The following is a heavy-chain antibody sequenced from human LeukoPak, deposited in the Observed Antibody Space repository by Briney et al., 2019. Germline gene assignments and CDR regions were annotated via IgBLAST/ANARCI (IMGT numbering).Heavy chain of an antibody. CDR1: GGSISSYY. Sequence: TSETLSLTCTVSGGSISSYYWSWIRQPPGKGLEWIGYIYYSGSTNYNPSLKSRVTISVDTSKNRFSLKLSSVTAADTAVYYCARGRPGIAAADPSPFDYWGQGTLVTVSS. CDR2: IYYSGST. V-gene: IGHV4-59*01. D-gene: IGHD6-13*01. CDR3: ARGRPGIAAADPSPFDY. J-gene: IGHJ4*02.